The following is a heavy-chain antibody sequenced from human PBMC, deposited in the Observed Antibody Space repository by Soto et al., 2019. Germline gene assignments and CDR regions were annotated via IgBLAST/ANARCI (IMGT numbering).Heavy chain of an antibody. CDR3: ARGRAYEYYFDY. J-gene: IGHJ4*02. CDR2: ISGSGGST. CDR1: GFTFSSYA. D-gene: IGHD2-15*01. Sequence: EVQLLESGGGLVQPGGSLRLSCAASGFTFSSYAMSWVRQAPGKGLEWVSAISGSGGSTYYADSVKGRFTISRDNSKNTLYLQMNSLRAEDTAVYYCARGRAYEYYFDYWGQGTLVTVSS. V-gene: IGHV3-23*01.